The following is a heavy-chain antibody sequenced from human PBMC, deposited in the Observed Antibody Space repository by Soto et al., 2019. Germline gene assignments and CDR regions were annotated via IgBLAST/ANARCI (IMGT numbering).Heavy chain of an antibody. CDR3: ASAGVVADGAFDI. Sequence: EVQLVESGGGLVKPGGSLRLSCAASGFTFSSYSMNWVRQAPGKGLEWVSSISSSSSYIYYADSVKGRFTISRDNAKNSLYLQMNSLRAEDTAVYYCASAGVVADGAFDIWGQGTMVTVSS. D-gene: IGHD2-15*01. V-gene: IGHV3-21*01. J-gene: IGHJ3*02. CDR2: ISSSSSYI. CDR1: GFTFSSYS.